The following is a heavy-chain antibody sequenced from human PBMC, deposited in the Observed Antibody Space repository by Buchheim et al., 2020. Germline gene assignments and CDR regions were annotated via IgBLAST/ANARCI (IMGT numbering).Heavy chain of an antibody. D-gene: IGHD6-19*01. J-gene: IGHJ5*02. V-gene: IGHV4-61*01. CDR1: GGSVSSGSYY. CDR3: ARAQGGQWLVPWFDP. CDR2: IYYSGST. Sequence: QVQLQESGPGLVKPSETLSLTCTVSGGSVSSGSYYWSWIRQPPGKGLEWIGYIYYSGSTNYNPSLKSRATISVDTSKNQFSLKLSSVTAADTAVYYCARAQGGQWLVPWFDPWGQGTL.